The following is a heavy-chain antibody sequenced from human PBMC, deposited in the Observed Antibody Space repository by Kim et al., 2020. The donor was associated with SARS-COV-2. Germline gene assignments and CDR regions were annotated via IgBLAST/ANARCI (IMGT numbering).Heavy chain of an antibody. J-gene: IGHJ4*02. CDR2: T. Sequence: TYSNPSHKGRVTISVDTSKNQFSLKLSSVTAADTAVYYWARHETQIVDYWGQGTLVTVSS. CDR3: ARHETQIVDY. V-gene: IGHV4-31*02.